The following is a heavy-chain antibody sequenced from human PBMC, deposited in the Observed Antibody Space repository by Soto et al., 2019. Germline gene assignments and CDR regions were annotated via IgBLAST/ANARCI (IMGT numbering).Heavy chain of an antibody. J-gene: IGHJ4*02. CDR2: LYSGGAT. D-gene: IGHD3-10*01. Sequence: PGGSLRLSCVVSGFTASAYYTSWVRQAPGKGLEWVPALYSGGATFYADSVKGRFTVSGDNSKNTLYLQMNSLRAEDTAVYYCARAGMWFGQLYWGQGSLVTVSS. CDR3: ARAGMWFGQLY. CDR1: GFTASAYY. V-gene: IGHV3-53*01.